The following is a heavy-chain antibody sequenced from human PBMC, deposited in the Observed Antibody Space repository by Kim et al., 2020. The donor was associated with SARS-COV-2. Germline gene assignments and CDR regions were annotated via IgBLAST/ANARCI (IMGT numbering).Heavy chain of an antibody. D-gene: IGHD3-10*01. CDR2: ITESGGRT. V-gene: IGHV3-23*01. CDR1: RFTFSDYA. Sequence: GGSLRLSCAASRFTFSDYAMSWVRQAPGKGLEWVSTITESGGRTYYADSVQGRFTISRDNSKSTLYLQMDGLRAEDTALYSCAKVKIGGMGYFDFWGQGT. CDR3: AKVKIGGMGYFDF. J-gene: IGHJ4*02.